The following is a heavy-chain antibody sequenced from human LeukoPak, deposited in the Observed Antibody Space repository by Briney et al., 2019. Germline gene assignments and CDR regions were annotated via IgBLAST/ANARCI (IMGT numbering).Heavy chain of an antibody. CDR1: GYIFTGHY. D-gene: IGHD6-19*01. Sequence: ASVKVSCKASGYIFTGHYMHWARQAPGQGLEWMGWINPNGGDRNSAQKFQGRVTMTRDTSISTLYMELSSLGPDDTAVYYCAREGWDQRDTAAFDHWGQGTLVTVSS. CDR3: AREGWDQRDTAAFDH. CDR2: INPNGGDR. J-gene: IGHJ4*02. V-gene: IGHV1-2*02.